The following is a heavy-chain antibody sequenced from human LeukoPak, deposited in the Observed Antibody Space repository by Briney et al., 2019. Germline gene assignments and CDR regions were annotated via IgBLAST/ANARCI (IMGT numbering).Heavy chain of an antibody. CDR1: GYTFTSYY. CDR2: INPSGGST. Sequence: GASVKVSCKASGYTFTSYYMHWVRQAPGQGLEWMGIINPSGGSTSYAQKFQGRVTMTRDMSTSTVYMELSSLRSEDTAVYYCARGFYGSGSYSSGDCWGQGTLVTVSS. CDR3: ARGFYGSGSYSSGDC. J-gene: IGHJ4*02. V-gene: IGHV1-46*01. D-gene: IGHD3-10*01.